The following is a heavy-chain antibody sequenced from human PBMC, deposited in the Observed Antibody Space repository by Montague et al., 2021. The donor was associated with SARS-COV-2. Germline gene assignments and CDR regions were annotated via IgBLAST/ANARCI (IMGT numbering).Heavy chain of an antibody. V-gene: IGHV4-59*08. CDR1: GGSISGYY. Sequence: SETLSLTCTVSGGSISGYYWTWIRQSPGKGLEWIGYIFYNGDTNYNPSLKSRVSISVDTSKNQFSLKLSSVTAADTAVYYCARGVTMIVVVMRYNWFDPWGQGTLVTVSS. CDR2: IFYNGDT. J-gene: IGHJ5*02. D-gene: IGHD3-22*01. CDR3: ARGVTMIVVVMRYNWFDP.